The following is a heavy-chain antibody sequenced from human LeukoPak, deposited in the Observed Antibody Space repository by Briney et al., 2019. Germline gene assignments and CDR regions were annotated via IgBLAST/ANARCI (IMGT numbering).Heavy chain of an antibody. CDR1: GGSFSGYY. CDR2: INHSGST. J-gene: IGHJ4*02. V-gene: IGHV4-34*01. CDR3: ARDRGLRFGFDY. Sequence: SETLSLTCAVYGGSFSGYYWSWIRQPPGKGLEWIGEINHSGSTNYNPSLKSRATISVDTSKNQFSLKLSSVTAADTAVYYCARDRGLRFGFDYWGQRTLVTVSS. D-gene: IGHD4-17*01.